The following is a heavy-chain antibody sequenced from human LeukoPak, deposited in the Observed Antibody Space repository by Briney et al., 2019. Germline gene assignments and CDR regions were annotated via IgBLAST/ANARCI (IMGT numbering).Heavy chain of an antibody. J-gene: IGHJ6*02. D-gene: IGHD5-18*01. V-gene: IGHV3-30-3*01. CDR1: GFTFSSYA. Sequence: GGSLRLSCAASGFTFSSYAMHWVRQAPGKGLEWVAVISYDGSNKYYADSVKGRFTISRDNSKNTLYLQMNSLRAEDTAVYYCAREEVVDTAMGTYYYYGMDVWGQGTTVTVSS. CDR2: ISYDGSNK. CDR3: AREEVVDTAMGTYYYYGMDV.